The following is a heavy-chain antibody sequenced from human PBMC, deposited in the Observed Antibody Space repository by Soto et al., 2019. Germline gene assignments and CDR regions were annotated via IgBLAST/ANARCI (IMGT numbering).Heavy chain of an antibody. CDR3: ATLSGGSRYYSYGMDV. D-gene: IGHD2-15*01. CDR1: GGTFSSYA. Sequence: QVQLVQSGAEVKKPGSSVKVSCKASGGTFSSYAISWVRQAPGQGLEWMGGIIPIFGTANYAQKFQGRVTITAXXXTXXAYMELIRLRSEDTAVYYCATLSGGSRYYSYGMDVWGQGTTVTVSS. V-gene: IGHV1-69*12. J-gene: IGHJ6*02. CDR2: IIPIFGTA.